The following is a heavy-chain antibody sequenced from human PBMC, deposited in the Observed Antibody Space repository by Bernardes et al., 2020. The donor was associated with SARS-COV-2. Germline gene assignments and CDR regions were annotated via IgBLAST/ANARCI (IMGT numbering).Heavy chain of an antibody. Sequence: ASVKVSCKASGYTFTGYYMHWVRQAPGQGLEWMGWINPNSGGTNYAQKFQGRVTMTRDTSISTAYMELSRLRSDDTAVYYCATTLDYYDRGFDPWGQGTLVTVSS. CDR1: GYTFTGYY. CDR2: INPNSGGT. D-gene: IGHD3-22*01. V-gene: IGHV1-2*02. J-gene: IGHJ5*02. CDR3: ATTLDYYDRGFDP.